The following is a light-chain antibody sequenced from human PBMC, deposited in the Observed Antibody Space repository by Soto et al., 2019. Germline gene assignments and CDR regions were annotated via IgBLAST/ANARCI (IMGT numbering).Light chain of an antibody. CDR2: DAS. V-gene: IGKV3-11*01. Sequence: EIVLTQSPGTLSLSPGERATLSCRASQSVSSYLAWYQQKPGQAPRLLIYDASNRATGIPGRFSGSGSGTDFTLTISSLEPEDFAVYYCHQRQSWPRTFGQGTKVDIK. CDR3: HQRQSWPRT. CDR1: QSVSSY. J-gene: IGKJ1*01.